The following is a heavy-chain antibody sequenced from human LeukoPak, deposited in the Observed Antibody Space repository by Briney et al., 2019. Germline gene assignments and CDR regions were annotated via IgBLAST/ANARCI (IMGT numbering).Heavy chain of an antibody. CDR1: GFTFSSYG. CDR3: AKKARVDSSSWGGFVNWFDP. CDR2: VRYDGSNK. Sequence: GGSLRLSCAASGFTFSSYGMHWVRQAPGKGLEWVAFVRYDGSNKYYADSVKGRFTISRDNSKNTLYMQMNSLRAEDTAVYYCAKKARVDSSSWGGFVNWFDPWGQGTLVTVSS. D-gene: IGHD6-13*01. V-gene: IGHV3-30*02. J-gene: IGHJ5*02.